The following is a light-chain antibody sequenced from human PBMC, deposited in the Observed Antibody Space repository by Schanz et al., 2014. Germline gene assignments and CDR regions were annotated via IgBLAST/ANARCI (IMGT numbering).Light chain of an antibody. Sequence: EVVLTQSPATLSLSPGERATLSCRASQSVSSNLAWYQQKPGQAPRLLIFGASIRATGVPDRFSGSGSGTDFTLTISRLEPEDFAVYYCQQYGSSGYTFGQGTKLEIK. V-gene: IGKV3-20*01. CDR2: GAS. CDR1: QSVSSN. CDR3: QQYGSSGYT. J-gene: IGKJ2*01.